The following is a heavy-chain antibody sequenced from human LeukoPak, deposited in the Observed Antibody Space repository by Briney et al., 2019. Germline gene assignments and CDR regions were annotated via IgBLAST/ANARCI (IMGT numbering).Heavy chain of an antibody. V-gene: IGHV1-2*02. CDR3: ARGSRYFDWFGDYYMDV. Sequence: ASVKVSCKASGYTFTGYYMHWVRQAPGQGLEWMGWINPNSGDTNFAQKFQGRVTMTRNTSISTAYMELSSLRSEDTAVYYCARGSRYFDWFGDYYMDVWGKGTTVTVSS. CDR2: INPNSGDT. CDR1: GYTFTGYY. D-gene: IGHD3-9*01. J-gene: IGHJ6*03.